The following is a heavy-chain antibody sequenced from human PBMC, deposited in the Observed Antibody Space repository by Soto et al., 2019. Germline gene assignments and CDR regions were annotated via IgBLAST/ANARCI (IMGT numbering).Heavy chain of an antibody. CDR1: VGSFSGYY. Sequence: PSGTLSLTCDVYVGSFSGYYWSWIRQPPGKGLEWIGEINHSGSSNYNPSLKGRVTISVDTSNYQFSLKLRSVTVADTAVYYCARVDEYWGQGTLVTVSS. V-gene: IGHV4-34*01. J-gene: IGHJ4*02. CDR3: ARVDEY. CDR2: INHSGSS.